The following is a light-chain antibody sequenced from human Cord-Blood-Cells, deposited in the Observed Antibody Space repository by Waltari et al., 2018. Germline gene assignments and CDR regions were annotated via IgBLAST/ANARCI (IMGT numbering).Light chain of an antibody. CDR3: SSYTSSSTYV. V-gene: IGLV2-14*01. CDR2: DVS. CDR1: SSDVGGYNY. J-gene: IGLJ1*01. Sequence: QSALTQPASVSGSPGPSITISCTWTSSDVGGYNYVSWYQQHPGQAPQLMIYDVSKRPSGVSNRFSGSKSGNTASLTISGLQAEDEADYYCSSYTSSSTYVFGTGTKVTVL.